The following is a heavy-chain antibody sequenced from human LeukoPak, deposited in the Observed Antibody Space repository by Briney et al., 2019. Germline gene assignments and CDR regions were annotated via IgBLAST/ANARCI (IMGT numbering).Heavy chain of an antibody. Sequence: GGSLRLSCAASGFTFSSYGMHWVRQAPGKGLEWVAFIRYDGSNKYYADSVKGRFIISRDNSKNTLYLQMNSLRAEDTAVYYCAKIIFGVVNPFDYWGQGTLVTVSS. D-gene: IGHD3-3*01. CDR1: GFTFSSYG. CDR2: IRYDGSNK. CDR3: AKIIFGVVNPFDY. J-gene: IGHJ4*02. V-gene: IGHV3-30*02.